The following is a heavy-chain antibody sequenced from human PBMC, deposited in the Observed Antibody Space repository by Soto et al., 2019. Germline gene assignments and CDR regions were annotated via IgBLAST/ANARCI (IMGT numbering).Heavy chain of an antibody. V-gene: IGHV4-34*01. CDR2: VNHSGNT. Sequence: SETLSLTCAVYGGSFSGYYWSWIRQPPGRGLEWIGEVNHSGNTNYNPSLKSRVTISVDTSKNQFSPKLSSVTAADTAVYYCARAQSIRGVIIVPYYFDYWGQGTLVTVSS. CDR3: ARAQSIRGVIIVPYYFDY. D-gene: IGHD3-10*01. CDR1: GGSFSGYY. J-gene: IGHJ4*02.